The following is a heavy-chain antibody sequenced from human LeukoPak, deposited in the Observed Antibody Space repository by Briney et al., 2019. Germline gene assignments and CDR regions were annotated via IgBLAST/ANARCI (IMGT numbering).Heavy chain of an antibody. CDR3: ARAPYYDILTGRRGGYYFDY. V-gene: IGHV1-69*01. J-gene: IGHJ4*02. CDR2: IIPIFGTA. Sequence: ASVKVSCKASGGTFSSYAISWVRQAPGQGLEWMGGIIPIFGTANYAQKFQGRVTITADVSTSTTYMELSSLRSEDTAVYYCARAPYYDILTGRRGGYYFDYWGQGTLVTVSS. D-gene: IGHD3-9*01. CDR1: GGTFSSYA.